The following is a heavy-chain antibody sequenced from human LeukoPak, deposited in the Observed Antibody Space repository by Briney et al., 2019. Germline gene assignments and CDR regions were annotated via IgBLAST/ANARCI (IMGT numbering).Heavy chain of an antibody. V-gene: IGHV3-30*02. CDR3: AKDRYYYDSSGYWGVDY. CDR2: IRYDGSNK. Sequence: PGGSLRLSCAASGFIFSSYGMHWVRQAPGKGLEWVAFIRYDGSNKYYADPVKGRFTISRDNSKNTLYLQMNSLRAEDTAVYYCAKDRYYYDSSGYWGVDYWGQGTLVTVSS. D-gene: IGHD3-22*01. CDR1: GFIFSSYG. J-gene: IGHJ4*02.